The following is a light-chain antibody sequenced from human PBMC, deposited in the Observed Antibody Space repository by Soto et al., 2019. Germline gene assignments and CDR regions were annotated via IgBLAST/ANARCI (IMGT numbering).Light chain of an antibody. Sequence: DIQMTQSPSTLSASVGDRVTITCRASQSTSSYLAWYQQKPGEVPKTLIYAASALQAGVPSRFSGSGSGTDFTLTISSLQPEDVETYYCQKYNSAPLTFGQGTRLEIK. CDR1: QSTSSY. J-gene: IGKJ5*01. CDR3: QKYNSAPLT. CDR2: AAS. V-gene: IGKV1-27*01.